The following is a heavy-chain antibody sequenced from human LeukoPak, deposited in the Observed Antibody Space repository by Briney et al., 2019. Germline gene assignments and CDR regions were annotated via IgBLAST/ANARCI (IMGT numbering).Heavy chain of an antibody. Sequence: SETLSLTCDVYGHSFSGYYWTWIRQTPEKGLEWIGEIIHNGSRSVNPSLESRVTISVDTSKNQFSLKLTSVTAADTSVYYCVRGFCRGDSCYSAEYFQHWGQGTLVTVSS. D-gene: IGHD2-15*01. CDR1: GHSFSGYY. J-gene: IGHJ1*01. CDR3: VRGFCRGDSCYSAEYFQH. CDR2: IIHNGSR. V-gene: IGHV4-34*01.